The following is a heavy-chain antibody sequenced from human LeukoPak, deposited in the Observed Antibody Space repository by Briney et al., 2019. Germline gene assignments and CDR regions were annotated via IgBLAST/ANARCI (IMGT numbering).Heavy chain of an antibody. CDR1: GFTFSSYS. D-gene: IGHD3-3*01. Sequence: GGSLRLSCAASGFTFSSYSMNWVRQAPGKGLEWVSSISSSSSYIYYADSVKGRFTISRDNANNSLYLQMNSLRAEDTAVYYWARVAGSSGFQSDYWGQGTLVTVSS. V-gene: IGHV3-21*01. J-gene: IGHJ4*02. CDR2: ISSSSSYI. CDR3: ARVAGSSGFQSDY.